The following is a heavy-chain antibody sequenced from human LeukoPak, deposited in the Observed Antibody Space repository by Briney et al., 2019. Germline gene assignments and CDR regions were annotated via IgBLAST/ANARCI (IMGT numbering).Heavy chain of an antibody. V-gene: IGHV1-2*06. CDR2: INPNSGDT. CDR3: ARDYCSSTSCLFDY. D-gene: IGHD2-2*01. J-gene: IGHJ4*02. Sequence: ASVKVSCKASGYTFTGYHMHWVRQAPGQGLEWMGRINPNSGDTNYAQKFQGRVTMTRDTSISTAYMELSRLRSDDTAVYYCARDYCSSTSCLFDYWGQGTLVTVSS. CDR1: GYTFTGYH.